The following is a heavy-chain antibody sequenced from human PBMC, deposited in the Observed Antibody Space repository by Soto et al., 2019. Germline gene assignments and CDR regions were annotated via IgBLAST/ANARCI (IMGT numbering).Heavy chain of an antibody. CDR1: GYTLTEIS. J-gene: IGHJ3*02. V-gene: IGHV1-24*01. CDR2: FDPEDGET. Sequence: GASVKVSCKVSGYTLTEISMHWVRQAQGKGLEWMGGFDPEDGETIYAQKFQGRVTMNEDTSTDTAYMELSSLRSEDTAVYYCATSFPGASLDAFDIWGQGTMVTVSS. D-gene: IGHD3-10*01. CDR3: ATSFPGASLDAFDI.